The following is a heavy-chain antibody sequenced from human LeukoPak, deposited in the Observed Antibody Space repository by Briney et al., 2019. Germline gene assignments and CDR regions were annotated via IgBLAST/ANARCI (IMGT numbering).Heavy chain of an antibody. CDR3: ARGRGYSSGWYMDY. D-gene: IGHD6-19*01. CDR1: GGSFSGYY. V-gene: IGHV4-34*01. J-gene: IGHJ4*02. Sequence: SETLSLTCAVDGGSFSGYYWSWIRQPPGKGLEWIGEINHSGSTNYNPPLKSRVTISVDTSKNQFSLKLSSVTAADTAVYYCARGRGYSSGWYMDYWGQGTLVTVSS. CDR2: INHSGST.